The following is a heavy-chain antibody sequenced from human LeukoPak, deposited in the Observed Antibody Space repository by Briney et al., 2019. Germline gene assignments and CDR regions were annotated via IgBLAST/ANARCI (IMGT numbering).Heavy chain of an antibody. D-gene: IGHD6-13*01. Sequence: SETLSLTCTVSGYSISSGYYWGWIRQPPGKGLEWIGSIYHSGSTYYNPSLKSRVTISVDTSKNQFSLKLSSVTAADTAVYYCARLQPDPYSSSYYYFDYWGQGTLVTVSS. V-gene: IGHV4-38-2*02. J-gene: IGHJ4*02. CDR2: IYHSGST. CDR1: GYSISSGYY. CDR3: ARLQPDPYSSSYYYFDY.